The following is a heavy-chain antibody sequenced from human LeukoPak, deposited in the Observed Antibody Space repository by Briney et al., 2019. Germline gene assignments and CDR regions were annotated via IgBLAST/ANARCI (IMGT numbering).Heavy chain of an antibody. Sequence: GGSLKLFCEALWFNLSSSWIHWVRPVPGKGLVLVSRISSDGITTNYADSVKGRFTISRDNAKNTVYLQMNSLRAEDTAVYYCARMEVAWGQGTIVTVSS. V-gene: IGHV3-74*01. CDR2: ISSDGITT. J-gene: IGHJ3*01. CDR3: ARMEVA. D-gene: IGHD3-3*01. CDR1: WFNLSSSW.